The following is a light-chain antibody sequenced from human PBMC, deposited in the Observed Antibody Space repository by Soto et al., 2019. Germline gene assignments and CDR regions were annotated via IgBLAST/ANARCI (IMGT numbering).Light chain of an antibody. CDR3: QQYAYSPRT. Sequence: EIVMTQSPGTLSLSPGERATLSCRASQSVSSNYLAWFQQRPGQAPRLLIYDASTRASGIPDRFSGSGSGTDVTLTISGLEPEDFAVYYCQQYAYSPRTFGQGTKLEIK. CDR2: DAS. CDR1: QSVSSNY. V-gene: IGKV3-20*01. J-gene: IGKJ2*01.